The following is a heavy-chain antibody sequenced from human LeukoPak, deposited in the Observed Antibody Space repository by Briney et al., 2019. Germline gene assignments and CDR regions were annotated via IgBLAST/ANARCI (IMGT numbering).Heavy chain of an antibody. CDR3: ARDPLGVVVPAAIRGPDC. D-gene: IGHD2-2*02. Sequence: ASVKVSCKASGYTFTGYYMHWVRQAPGQGLEWMGWINPNSGGTNYAQKFQGRVTMTRDTSISTAYMELSRLRSDDTAVYYCARDPLGVVVPAAIRGPDCWGQGTLVTVFS. CDR1: GYTFTGYY. V-gene: IGHV1-2*02. J-gene: IGHJ4*02. CDR2: INPNSGGT.